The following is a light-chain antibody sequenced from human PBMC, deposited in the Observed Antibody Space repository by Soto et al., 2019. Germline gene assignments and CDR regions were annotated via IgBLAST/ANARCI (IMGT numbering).Light chain of an antibody. CDR2: GAS. CDR1: QSVSSSY. J-gene: IGKJ3*01. Sequence: EIVLTHSPGTLSLSPGEIATLSCRASQSVSSSYLAWYQQKPGQAPRLLIYGASSRATGTPDRFSGSGSGTDFTLTISRLEPEDFAVYYCQQYKAFGPGTKVDIK. CDR3: QQYKA. V-gene: IGKV3-20*01.